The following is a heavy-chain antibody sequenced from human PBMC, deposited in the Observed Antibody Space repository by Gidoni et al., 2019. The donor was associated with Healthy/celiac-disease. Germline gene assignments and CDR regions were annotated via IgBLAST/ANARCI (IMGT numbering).Heavy chain of an antibody. CDR1: GFTFGSYE. V-gene: IGHV3-48*03. CDR3: ARDVRAVTYPRYFDL. CDR2: ISSSGSTI. Sequence: EVQLVESGGGLVQPGGSLSLSCAASGFTFGSYEMNWVRQAPGQGLEWVSDISSSGSTIYYADSVKGRFTISRDNAKNSLYLQMNSLRAEDTAVYYCARDVRAVTYPRYFDLWGRGTLVTVSS. J-gene: IGHJ2*01. D-gene: IGHD4-17*01.